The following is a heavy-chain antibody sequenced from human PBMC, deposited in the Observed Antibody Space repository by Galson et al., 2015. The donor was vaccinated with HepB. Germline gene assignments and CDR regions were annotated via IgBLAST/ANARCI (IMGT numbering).Heavy chain of an antibody. CDR2: IYPGDSDT. CDR3: ARHYHPYSPRDYYYGMDV. D-gene: IGHD2-15*01. Sequence: QSGAEVKKPGESLKISCKGSGYSFTSYWIGWVRQMPGKGLEWMGIIYPGDSDTRYSPSFQGQVTISADKSITTAYLQWSSLKASDTAMYYCARHYHPYSPRDYYYGMDVWGQGTTVTVSS. J-gene: IGHJ6*02. V-gene: IGHV5-51*01. CDR1: GYSFTSYW.